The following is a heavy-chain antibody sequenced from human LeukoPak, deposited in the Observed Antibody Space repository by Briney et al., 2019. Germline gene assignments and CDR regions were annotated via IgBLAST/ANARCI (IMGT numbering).Heavy chain of an antibody. CDR3: ARVFSSAVDAFDI. CDR1: GYTFTGYY. Sequence: ASVKVSCKASGYTFTGYYMHWVRQAPGQGLVWMGWINPNSGGTNYAQKFQGRVTMTRDTSISTAYMELSRLRSDDTAVYYCARVFSSAVDAFDIWGQGTMVTVSS. V-gene: IGHV1-2*02. J-gene: IGHJ3*02. D-gene: IGHD3-9*01. CDR2: INPNSGGT.